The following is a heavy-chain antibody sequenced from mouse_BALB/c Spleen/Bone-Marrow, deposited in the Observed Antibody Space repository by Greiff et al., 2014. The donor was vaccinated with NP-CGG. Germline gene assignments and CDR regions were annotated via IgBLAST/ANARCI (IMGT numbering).Heavy chain of an antibody. CDR1: EYEFPSHD. D-gene: IGHD1-1*01. CDR3: ARQGDYGSSWFTY. CDR2: INSDGGST. J-gene: IGHJ3*01. Sequence: DVKLVESGGGLVQPGESLKLSCESNEYEFPSHDMSWVRKTPEKRLELVAAINSDGGSTFYPDTMERRFIISRDNTRKTLYLQMSSLRSEDTALYYCARQGDYGSSWFTYWGQGTLVTVSA. V-gene: IGHV5-2*01.